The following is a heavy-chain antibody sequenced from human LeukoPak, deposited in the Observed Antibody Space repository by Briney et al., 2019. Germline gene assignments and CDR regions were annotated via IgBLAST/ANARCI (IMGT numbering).Heavy chain of an antibody. CDR1: GFTFRSFA. CDR2: ISADAVTT. J-gene: IGHJ4*02. Sequence: GGSLRLSCAASGFTFRSFAMSWVRQAPGKGLEWVAPISADAVTTRYADSVKGRFTISRDSSKNTLYLQMNSLRAEDTAIYYCAKETTLTGAADNWGQGTPVTVSS. V-gene: IGHV3-23*01. CDR3: AKETTLTGAADN. D-gene: IGHD4-11*01.